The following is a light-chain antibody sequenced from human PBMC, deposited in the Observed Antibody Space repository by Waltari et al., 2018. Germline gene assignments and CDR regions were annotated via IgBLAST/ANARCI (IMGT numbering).Light chain of an antibody. V-gene: IGKV1-39*01. CDR1: QSIGGY. CDR3: QQSNSMPLT. Sequence: DIHMTQSPSSLSASVGDRVTITCRASQSIGGYLNWYQQKPGKAPDLLIYDASSLQSGVPSRFSGSGSGTDFTLTITTLQPEDFATYCCQQSNSMPLTFGGGTKVEIK. CDR2: DAS. J-gene: IGKJ4*01.